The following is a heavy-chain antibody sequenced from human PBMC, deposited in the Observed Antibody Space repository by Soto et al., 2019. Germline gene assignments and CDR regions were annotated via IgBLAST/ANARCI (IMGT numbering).Heavy chain of an antibody. Sequence: SETLSLTCAVSGYSVSSGYYWGWIRQRPGKGLEWIGSIYHSGSTYYNPSLKSRVTISVDTSKNQFSLKLSSVTAADTAVYYCDRNYIAGSGVVIIPSWLDYWGQGTLVPVSS. CDR3: DRNYIAGSGVVIIPSWLDY. J-gene: IGHJ4*02. CDR1: GYSVSSGYY. CDR2: IYHSGST. D-gene: IGHD3-3*01. V-gene: IGHV4-38-2*01.